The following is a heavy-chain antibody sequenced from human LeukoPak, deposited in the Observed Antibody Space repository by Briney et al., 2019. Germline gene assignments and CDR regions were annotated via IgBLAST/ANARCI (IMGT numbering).Heavy chain of an antibody. J-gene: IGHJ6*02. CDR1: GGFINNYY. D-gene: IGHD1-26*01. Sequence: SETLSLTCTVSGGFINNYYWSWIRQPPGKGLEWIGYIYYSGSTNYNPSLKSRATISVDTSKNQFSLKLSSVTAADTAVYYCARGGTVRNGMDVWGQGTTVTVSS. V-gene: IGHV4-59*01. CDR2: IYYSGST. CDR3: ARGGTVRNGMDV.